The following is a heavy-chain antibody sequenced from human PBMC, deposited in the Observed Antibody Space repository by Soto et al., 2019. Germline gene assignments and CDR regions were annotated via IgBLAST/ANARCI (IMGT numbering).Heavy chain of an antibody. D-gene: IGHD6-13*01. Sequence: QVQLQQWGAGLLKPSETLSLTCAVYGGCFSGYYWSWIRQPPGKGLEWIGEINHSGSTNYNPSLKSGVTISVDTSKNQFSLKLSSVTAADTAVYYRARTIAAARVTDYWGQGTLVTVSS. V-gene: IGHV4-34*01. J-gene: IGHJ4*02. CDR2: INHSGST. CDR1: GGCFSGYY. CDR3: ARTIAAARVTDY.